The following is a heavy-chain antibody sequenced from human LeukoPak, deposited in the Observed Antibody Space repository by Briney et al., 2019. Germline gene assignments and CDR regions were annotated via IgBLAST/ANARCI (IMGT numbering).Heavy chain of an antibody. CDR1: GYTFTGYY. V-gene: IGHV1-2*02. D-gene: IGHD3-3*01. CDR3: ARGPGDYDFWSGYYFYYYYGMDV. J-gene: IGHJ6*02. CDR2: INPNSGGT. Sequence: ASVKVSCKASGYTFTGYYMHWVRQAPGQGLEWMGWINPNSGGTNYAQKFQGRVTMTRDTSISTAYMELSRLRSDDTAVYYCARGPGDYDFWSGYYFYYYYGMDVWGQGTTVTVSS.